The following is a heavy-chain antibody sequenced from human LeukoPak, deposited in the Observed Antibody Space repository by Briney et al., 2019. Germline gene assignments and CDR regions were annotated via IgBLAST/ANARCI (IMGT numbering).Heavy chain of an antibody. D-gene: IGHD2/OR15-2a*01. CDR1: GFTFSGYG. Sequence: PGGSLRLSCAASGFTFSGYGMHWVRQAPGKGLEWVAFVRYDGPDKYYSDSVRGRFTISRDNSKSTLHLQMNSLRGEDTAVYYCVVDLSGGYMDVWDKGTTVTVSS. CDR2: VRYDGPDK. V-gene: IGHV3-30*02. CDR3: VVDLSGGYMDV. J-gene: IGHJ6*03.